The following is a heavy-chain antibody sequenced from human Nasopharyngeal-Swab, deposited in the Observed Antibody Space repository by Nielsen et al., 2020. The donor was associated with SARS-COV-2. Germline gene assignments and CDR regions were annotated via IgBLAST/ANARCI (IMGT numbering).Heavy chain of an antibody. D-gene: IGHD3-10*01. CDR1: GGSFSGYY. J-gene: IGHJ3*02. CDR2: INHSGST. Sequence: SETLSLTCAVYGGSFSGYYCSWIRQPPGKGLEWIGEINHSGSTNYNPSLKSRVTISVDTSKNQFSLKLSSVTAADTAVYYCARAARWFGELLLSRIHAFDIWGQGTMVTVSS. V-gene: IGHV4-34*01. CDR3: ARAARWFGELLLSRIHAFDI.